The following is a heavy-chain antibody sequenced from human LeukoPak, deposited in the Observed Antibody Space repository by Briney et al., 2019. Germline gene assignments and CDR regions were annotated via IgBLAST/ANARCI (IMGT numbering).Heavy chain of an antibody. J-gene: IGHJ6*02. D-gene: IGHD6-13*01. Sequence: ASVKVSCKSSGYTFTNYGISWVRQAPGQGLEWMGWISAYNGNTNYAQKIQGRVTMTTDTSTNTAYMELRSLRSEDTAVYYCAISSSWYYYYGMDVWGQGTTVTVSS. CDR3: AISSSWYYYYGMDV. CDR1: GYTFTNYG. CDR2: ISAYNGNT. V-gene: IGHV1-18*01.